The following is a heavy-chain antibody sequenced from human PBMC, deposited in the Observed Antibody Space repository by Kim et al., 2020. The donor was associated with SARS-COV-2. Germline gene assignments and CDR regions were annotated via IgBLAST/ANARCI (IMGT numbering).Heavy chain of an antibody. CDR3: ARDRPIVVVPAASDY. J-gene: IGHJ4*02. Sequence: ASVKVSCKASGYTFTSYGISWVRQAPGQGLEWMGWISAYNGNTNYAQKLQGRVTMTTDTSTSTAYMELRSLRSDDTAVYYCARDRPIVVVPAASDYWGQGTLVTVSS. V-gene: IGHV1-18*01. D-gene: IGHD2-2*01. CDR2: ISAYNGNT. CDR1: GYTFTSYG.